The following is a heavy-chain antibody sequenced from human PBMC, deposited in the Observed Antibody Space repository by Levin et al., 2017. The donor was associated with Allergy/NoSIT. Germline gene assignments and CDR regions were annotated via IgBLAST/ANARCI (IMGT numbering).Heavy chain of an antibody. CDR3: AKDRPVVPEYF. D-gene: IGHD2/OR15-2a*01. V-gene: IGHV3-23*01. J-gene: IGHJ1*01. Sequence: GGSLRLSCAASGFTFSSYAMSWVRQAPGKGLEWVSGISGSGNRANYADSVKGRFTISRDNSKNTVYLQMNSLRAEDTAVYYCAKDRPVVPEYFWGQGTLVTVSS. CDR2: ISGSGNRA. CDR1: GFTFSSYA.